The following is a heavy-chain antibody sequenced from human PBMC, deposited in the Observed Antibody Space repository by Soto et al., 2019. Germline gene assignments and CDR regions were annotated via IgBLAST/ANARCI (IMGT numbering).Heavy chain of an antibody. CDR3: ARERAGGRYFEL. J-gene: IGHJ2*01. CDR1: GFTFSSYD. CDR2: IGAAENT. Sequence: GGSLRLSCLVSGFTFSSYDMYWVRHTTGKGLEWVSGIGAAENTFYSDSVKGRFTISRDNAKNSMYLQMTGLRAADTGVYYCARERAGGRYFELWGRGTQVTVSS. V-gene: IGHV3-13*01. D-gene: IGHD3-16*01.